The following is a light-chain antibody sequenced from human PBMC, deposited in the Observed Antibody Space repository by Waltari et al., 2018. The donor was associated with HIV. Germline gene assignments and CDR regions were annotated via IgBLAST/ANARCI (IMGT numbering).Light chain of an antibody. CDR1: SSNVGASY. V-gene: IGLV1-51*01. J-gene: IGLJ2*01. CDR3: ATWDNRLTTVL. CDR2: DDD. Sequence: QSVLTQPPSVSAAPGQKVTISCSGGSSNVGASYVSWYQQLPGAAPKLLIFDDDPRPSGIPDRFSGSKSGTSATLGITGLQTGDEADYYCATWDNRLTTVLFGGGTKLTVL.